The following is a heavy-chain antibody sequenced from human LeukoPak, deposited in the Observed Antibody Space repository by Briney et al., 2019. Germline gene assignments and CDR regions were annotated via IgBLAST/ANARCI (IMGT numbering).Heavy chain of an antibody. CDR1: GGSFSGYY. Sequence: PSETLSLTCAVYGGSFSGYYWSWIRQPPGKGLEWIGEINHSGSTNYNPSLKSRVTISVDTSKNQFSLKLSSVTAADTAVYYCASLTYCSGTSCYVFSDYWGQGTLVTVSS. CDR3: ASLTYCSGTSCYVFSDY. J-gene: IGHJ4*02. D-gene: IGHD2-2*01. CDR2: INHSGST. V-gene: IGHV4-34*01.